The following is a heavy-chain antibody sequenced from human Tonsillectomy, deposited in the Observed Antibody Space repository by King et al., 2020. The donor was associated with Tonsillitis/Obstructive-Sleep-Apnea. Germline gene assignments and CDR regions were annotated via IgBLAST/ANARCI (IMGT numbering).Heavy chain of an antibody. CDR1: GFTFTSSA. Sequence: QLVESGPEVKKPGTSVKVSCKASGFTFTSSAVQWVRQARGQRLEWIGRIVVGRDNTNYAQKFQERVTITRNLSTGTAYMELSSLKSEDTAVYYCAADYGGSYGSYWGQGTLVTVSS. CDR2: IVVGRDNT. CDR3: AADYGGSYGSY. V-gene: IGHV1-58*01. J-gene: IGHJ4*02. D-gene: IGHD1-26*01.